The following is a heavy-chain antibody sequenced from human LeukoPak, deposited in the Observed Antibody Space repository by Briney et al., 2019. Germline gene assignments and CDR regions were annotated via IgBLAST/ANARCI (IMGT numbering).Heavy chain of an antibody. CDR3: ARGSGPNYYYYYYMDV. CDR2: IYYGGST. D-gene: IGHD3-3*01. Sequence: SETLSLTCTVSGGSISSGGYYWSWIRQHPGKGLEWIGYIYYGGSTYYNPSLKSRVTISVDTSKNQFSLKLSSVTAADTAVYYCARGSGPNYYYYYYMDVWGKGTTVTVSS. CDR1: GGSISSGGYY. V-gene: IGHV4-31*03. J-gene: IGHJ6*03.